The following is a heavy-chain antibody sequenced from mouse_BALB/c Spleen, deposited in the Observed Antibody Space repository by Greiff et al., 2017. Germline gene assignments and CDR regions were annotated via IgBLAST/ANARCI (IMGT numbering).Heavy chain of an antibody. Sequence: VQRVESGAELVKPGASVKLSCTASGFNIKDTYMYWVKQRPGQGLEWIGEINPSNGGTNFNEKFKSKATLTVDKSSSTAYMQLSSLTSEDSAVYYCTRGGDYAMDYWGQGTSVTVSS. J-gene: IGHJ4*01. CDR3: TRGGDYAMDY. CDR1: GFNIKDTY. CDR2: INPSNGGT. V-gene: IGHV1S81*02.